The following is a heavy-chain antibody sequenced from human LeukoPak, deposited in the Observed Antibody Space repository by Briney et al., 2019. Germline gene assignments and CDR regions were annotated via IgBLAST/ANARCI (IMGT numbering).Heavy chain of an antibody. V-gene: IGHV2-5*02. CDR1: GFSLSSRGVA. J-gene: IGHJ4*02. Sequence: SAPTLVEPTQTLTLTCTFSGFSLSSRGVAVGWIRQPPGRALEWLALIFWDDHTRYRPSLRSRVTITKGTSYNQVVLTMTNLDPVDTATYHCARYNDASYFDYWGQGVLVTVSS. D-gene: IGHD3-10*01. CDR3: ARYNDASYFDY. CDR2: IFWDDHT.